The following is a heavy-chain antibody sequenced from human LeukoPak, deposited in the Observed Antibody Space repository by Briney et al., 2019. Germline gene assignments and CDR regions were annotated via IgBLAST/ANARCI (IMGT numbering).Heavy chain of an antibody. J-gene: IGHJ5*02. D-gene: IGHD4-23*01. CDR2: MKPKSGET. V-gene: IGHV1-8*01. CDR3: ARDYGGNSGWFDP. Sequence: ASVKVSCKATGYTLTNYDINWVRQATGQGLEWMGWMKPKSGETGYAEKFQGRATMTRDTSINTAYMELSSLTSEDTAVYYCARDYGGNSGWFDPWGQGTLVTVSS. CDR1: GYTLTNYD.